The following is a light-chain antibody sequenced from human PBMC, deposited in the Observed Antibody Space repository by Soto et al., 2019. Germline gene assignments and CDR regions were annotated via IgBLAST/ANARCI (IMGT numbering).Light chain of an antibody. CDR1: SSDVGSYNL. V-gene: IGLV2-23*02. CDR2: EVS. J-gene: IGLJ1*01. CDR3: CSYAGSSTPIYV. Sequence: QSVLTQPASVSGSPGQSITISCTGTSSDVGSYNLVSWYQQHPGKAPKLMIYEVSKRPSGVSNRFSGSKSGNTASLTISGLQAEDEADYYCCSYAGSSTPIYVFGTGTKLTVL.